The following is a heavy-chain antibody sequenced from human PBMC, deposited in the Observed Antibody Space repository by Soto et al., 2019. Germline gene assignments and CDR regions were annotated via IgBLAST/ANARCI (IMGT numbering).Heavy chain of an antibody. CDR1: GFTFSDHY. CDR3: ASRSGDSSFDY. J-gene: IGHJ4*02. Sequence: GESLKISCAASGFTFSDHYMDWVRQAPGKGLEWVGRTRNKANSYTTEYAASVKGRFTISRDDSKNSLYLQMNSLKTEDTAVYYCASRSGDSSFDYWGQGTLVTVSS. V-gene: IGHV3-72*01. D-gene: IGHD2-21*02. CDR2: TRNKANSYTT.